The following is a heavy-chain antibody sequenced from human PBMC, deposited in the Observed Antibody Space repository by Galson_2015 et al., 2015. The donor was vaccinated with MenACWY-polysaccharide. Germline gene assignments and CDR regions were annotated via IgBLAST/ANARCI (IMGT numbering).Heavy chain of an antibody. J-gene: IGHJ4*02. CDR2: IGGSGSNT. V-gene: IGHV3-23*01. Sequence: SLRLSGEASGFTFSNYAMSWGRQAPGKGLEWVSTIGGSGSNTHYADSVKGRFTISRDNSKNTLSLQMNSLRAEDTAVYYCARVRYSTGKYQFDYWGQGTLVAVSS. CDR3: ARVRYSTGKYQFDY. D-gene: IGHD2-2*01. CDR1: GFTFSNYA.